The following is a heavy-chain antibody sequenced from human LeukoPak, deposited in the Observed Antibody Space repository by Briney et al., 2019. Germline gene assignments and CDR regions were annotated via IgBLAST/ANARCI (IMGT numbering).Heavy chain of an antibody. CDR3: ARDDDYDDHNTFDM. D-gene: IGHD4-17*01. Sequence: GTSLRLSCAASGFVFSTYGMHWVRQAPGKGLEWVAVIWSHGNTKKYADSVTGRFTISRDNSKNTLYLEMNTLRAEDTAVYYCARDDDYDDHNTFDMWGHGTMVTVSS. CDR1: GFVFSTYG. V-gene: IGHV3-33*01. CDR2: IWSHGNTK. J-gene: IGHJ3*02.